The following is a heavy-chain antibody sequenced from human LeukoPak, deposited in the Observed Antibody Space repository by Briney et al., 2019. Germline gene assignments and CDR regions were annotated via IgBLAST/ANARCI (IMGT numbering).Heavy chain of an antibody. CDR2: IYHSWST. J-gene: IGHJ4*02. CDR3: AREGRGGDWLLD. Sequence: SETLFLTCTVSGGSVSSGSYYWSWIRQPPGKGLEWIGYIYHSWSTNYNASLKSRVTISVDTSKNQFSLKLSSVTAADTAVYYCAREGRGGDWLLDWGQGTLVTVSS. CDR1: GGSVSSGSYY. V-gene: IGHV4-61*01. D-gene: IGHD3-9*01.